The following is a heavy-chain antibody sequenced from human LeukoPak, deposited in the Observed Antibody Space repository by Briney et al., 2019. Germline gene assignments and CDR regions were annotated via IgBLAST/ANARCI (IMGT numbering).Heavy chain of an antibody. CDR3: AKEVGYYYDSSGYRYFQH. J-gene: IGHJ1*01. CDR1: GFTFSSYA. Sequence: PGGSLRLSCAASGFTFSSYAMSWVRQAPGKGLEWVSAISGSGGSTYYADSVKGRFTISRDNSKNTLYLQMNGLRAEDAAVYYCAKEVGYYYDSSGYRYFQHWGQGTLVTVSS. V-gene: IGHV3-23*01. D-gene: IGHD3-22*01. CDR2: ISGSGGST.